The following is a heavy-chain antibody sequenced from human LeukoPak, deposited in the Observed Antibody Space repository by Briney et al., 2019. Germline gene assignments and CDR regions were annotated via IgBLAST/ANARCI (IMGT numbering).Heavy chain of an antibody. V-gene: IGHV4-59*04. Sequence: SETLSLTCTVSGGSISSYYWGWIRQLPGKGLEWIGNIHSSGNSFCNPSPKSRVTISVDTSKNQFSLKLSSVTAADTAVYYCEKDSHLDVWGQGTTVTVSS. D-gene: IGHD2-15*01. CDR1: GGSISSYY. J-gene: IGHJ6*02. CDR3: EKDSHLDV. CDR2: IHSSGNS.